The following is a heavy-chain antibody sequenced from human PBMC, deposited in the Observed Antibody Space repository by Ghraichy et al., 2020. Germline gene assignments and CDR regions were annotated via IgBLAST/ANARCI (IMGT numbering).Heavy chain of an antibody. Sequence: SQTRSLTCAVSGGSVSNFYWTWIRQPPGKGLEWIGHIHYKGTSNHNPSLTSRVILSVDTSKNQVSLRLFSVTAADTATYFCARDLSYYYDTSGWGWFDPWGQGTTVIVSS. CDR3: ARDLSYYYDTSGWGWFDP. J-gene: IGHJ5*02. CDR2: IHYKGTS. D-gene: IGHD3-22*01. V-gene: IGHV4-59*02. CDR1: GGSVSNFY.